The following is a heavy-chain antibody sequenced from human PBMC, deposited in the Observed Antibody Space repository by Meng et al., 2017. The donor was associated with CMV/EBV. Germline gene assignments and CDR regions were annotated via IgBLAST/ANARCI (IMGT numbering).Heavy chain of an antibody. CDR3: ARDPEQLGGGYGMDV. V-gene: IGHV1-18*04. J-gene: IGHJ6*02. D-gene: IGHD6-6*01. CDR2: ISAYNGNT. CDR1: GYTFTGYY. Sequence: ASVKVSCKGSGYTFTGYYMHWVRQAPGQGLEWMGWISAYNGNTNYAQKLQGRVTMTTDTSTSTAYMELRSLRSDDTAVYYCARDPEQLGGGYGMDVWGQGTTVTVSS.